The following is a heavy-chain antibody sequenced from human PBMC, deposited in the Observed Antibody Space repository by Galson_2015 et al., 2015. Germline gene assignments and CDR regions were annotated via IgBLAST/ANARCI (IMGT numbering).Heavy chain of an antibody. V-gene: IGHV3-33*01. D-gene: IGHD2-15*01. Sequence: SLRLSCAASGFTVSSYGMHWVRQAPGKGLEWVAVIWYDGSNKYYADSVKGRFTISRDNSKNTLYLQINSLRVEDTAVYYCARGIGYCSGGTCYPDYWGQGTLVTVSS. CDR2: IWYDGSNK. CDR3: ARGIGYCSGGTCYPDY. J-gene: IGHJ4*02. CDR1: GFTVSSYG.